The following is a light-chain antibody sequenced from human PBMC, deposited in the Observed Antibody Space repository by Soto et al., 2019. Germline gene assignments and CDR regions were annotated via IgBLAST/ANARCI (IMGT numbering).Light chain of an antibody. J-gene: IGLJ1*01. CDR3: CSYAGSSTLYV. CDR2: EGS. CDR1: SSDVGSYNL. Sequence: ALTQPASVSGSPGQSITISCTGTSSDVGSYNLVSWYQQHPGKAPKLMIYEGSKRPSGVSNRFSGSKSGNTASLTISGLQAEDEADYYCCSYAGSSTLYVFGTGTKLTVL. V-gene: IGLV2-23*01.